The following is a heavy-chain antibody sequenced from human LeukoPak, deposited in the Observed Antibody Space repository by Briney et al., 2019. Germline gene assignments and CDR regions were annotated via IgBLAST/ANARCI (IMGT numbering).Heavy chain of an antibody. J-gene: IGHJ4*02. Sequence: SETLSPTCTVSDGSISSYYWSWIRQPPGKGLEWIGYIYYSGSTNYNPSLKSRVTISVDTSKNQFSLKLSSVTAADTAVYYCARGVVATILGYWGQGTLVTVSS. CDR3: ARGVVATILGY. D-gene: IGHD5-12*01. V-gene: IGHV4-59*01. CDR1: DGSISSYY. CDR2: IYYSGST.